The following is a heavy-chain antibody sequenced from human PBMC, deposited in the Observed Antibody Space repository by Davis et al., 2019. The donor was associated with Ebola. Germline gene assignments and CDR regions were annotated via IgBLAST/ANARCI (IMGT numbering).Heavy chain of an antibody. D-gene: IGHD3-22*01. J-gene: IGHJ4*02. CDR2: INPSGGSA. V-gene: IGHV1-46*02. CDR1: GYTFNSYY. CDR3: ARDVGYENRGYRDY. Sequence: ASVKVSCKTSGYTFNSYYIYWVRQAPGQGLEWMGIINPSGGSANYAQTFQGRVTMTRDTSTRTIYMELSSLKSEDTAVYYCARDVGYENRGYRDYWGQGTLVTVSS.